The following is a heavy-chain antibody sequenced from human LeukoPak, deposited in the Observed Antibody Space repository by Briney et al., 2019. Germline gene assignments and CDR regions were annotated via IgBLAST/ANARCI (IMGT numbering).Heavy chain of an antibody. V-gene: IGHV4-4*07. CDR1: GDSISNYY. J-gene: IGHJ6*03. CDR2: IYASGSS. CDR3: ARCLNTYYYDNSGYSPEHYYMDV. Sequence: SETLSLTCTVSGDSISNYYWSWVRQPAGKGLEWIGRIYASGSSSYNPSLKSRITMSVDTSKNQFSLKLSSVTAADTAVYYCARCLNTYYYDNSGYSPEHYYMDVWGKGTTVIVSS. D-gene: IGHD3-22*01.